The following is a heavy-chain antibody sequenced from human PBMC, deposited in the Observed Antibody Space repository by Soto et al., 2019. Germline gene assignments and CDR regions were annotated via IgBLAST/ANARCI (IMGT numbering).Heavy chain of an antibody. Sequence: EVQLVESGGGLVQPGGSLRLSCAASGFTVSSKYMSWVRQAPGKGLEWVSLIQSGGSTYYAGSVKGRFTISRDNSENTLSLQRNSLRVEDTAVYYCPRDDVHCSGGRCYGVPMAVWGKGTTVTVSA. D-gene: IGHD2-15*01. CDR1: GFTVSSKY. CDR2: IQSGGST. J-gene: IGHJ6*04. V-gene: IGHV3-66*01. CDR3: PRDDVHCSGGRCYGVPMAV.